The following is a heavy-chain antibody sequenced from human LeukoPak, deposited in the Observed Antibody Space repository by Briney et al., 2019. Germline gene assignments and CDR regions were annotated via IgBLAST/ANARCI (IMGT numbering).Heavy chain of an antibody. V-gene: IGHV1-2*02. CDR1: GYTFTGYY. D-gene: IGHD3-3*01. Sequence: GASVKVSCKASGYTFTGYYMHWVRQAPGQGLEWMGWINPNSGGANYAQKFQGRVTMTRDTSISTAYMELSRLRSDDTAVYYCAGSDYDFWSGYLGIWGQGTMVTVSS. CDR2: INPNSGGA. CDR3: AGSDYDFWSGYLGI. J-gene: IGHJ3*02.